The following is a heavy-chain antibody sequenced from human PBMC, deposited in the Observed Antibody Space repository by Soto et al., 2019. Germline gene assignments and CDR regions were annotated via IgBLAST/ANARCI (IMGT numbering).Heavy chain of an antibody. CDR1: GFMFSAYW. V-gene: IGHV3-7*01. D-gene: IGHD2-21*01. CDR2: LSGGATDK. J-gene: IGHJ4*02. CDR3: VREDWHRFDS. Sequence: EVQLVESGGGLVQPGGSLRLSCAASGFMFSAYWMSWVRQHPGKGLEWVATLSGGATDKFYVDSVKGRFTISRDDSKNSLYLHMNGLRDEDTAIYYCVREDWHRFDSWGQGTLVTVSS.